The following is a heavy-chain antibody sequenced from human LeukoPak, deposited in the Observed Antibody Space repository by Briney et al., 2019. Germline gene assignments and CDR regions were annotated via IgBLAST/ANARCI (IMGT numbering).Heavy chain of an antibody. CDR1: GGSVSSYY. CDR3: ARAPAGPPYYYMNV. Sequence: SETLSLTCTVSGGSVSSYYWSWIRQPPGKGLEWIGYIYYSGSTNYNPSLKSRVTISVDTSKSQFSLNLSSVTAADTAVYYCARAPAGPPYYYMNVWGKGTTVTVSS. J-gene: IGHJ6*03. CDR2: IYYSGST. V-gene: IGHV4-59*02.